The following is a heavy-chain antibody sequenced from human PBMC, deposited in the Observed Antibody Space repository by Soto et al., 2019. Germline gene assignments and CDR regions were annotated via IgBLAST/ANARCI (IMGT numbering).Heavy chain of an antibody. D-gene: IGHD2-8*02. Sequence: EVQLLESGGGLIQPGGSLRLSCATFGFSFSNYAMRWVRQAPGKGLELVSGFGVDYVTYYADSVRGRFTISRDNPKNTLYLQMNSLRAEDTALYYCAKAKGSFAHTGPDQWGQGTLVTVSS. CDR1: GFSFSNYA. CDR2: FGVDYVT. V-gene: IGHV3-23*01. CDR3: AKAKGSFAHTGPDQ. J-gene: IGHJ4*02.